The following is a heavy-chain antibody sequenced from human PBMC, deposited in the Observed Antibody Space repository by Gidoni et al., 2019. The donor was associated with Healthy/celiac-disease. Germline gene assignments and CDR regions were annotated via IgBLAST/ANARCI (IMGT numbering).Heavy chain of an antibody. Sequence: MGWINAGNGNTKYSQKFQGRVTITRDTSASTAYMELISLRSEYTAVYYCAIDPHMITFGGVIVGSCFDPWGQGTLVTVSS. V-gene: IGHV1-3*01. CDR2: INAGNGNT. CDR3: AIDPHMITFGGVIVGSCFDP. D-gene: IGHD3-16*02. J-gene: IGHJ5*02.